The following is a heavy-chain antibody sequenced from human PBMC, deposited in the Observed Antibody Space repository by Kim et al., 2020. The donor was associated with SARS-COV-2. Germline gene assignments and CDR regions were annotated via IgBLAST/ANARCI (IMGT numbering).Heavy chain of an antibody. J-gene: IGHJ4*02. D-gene: IGHD6-19*01. Sequence: NPALKGRVTMSVDTSKNQYSLKLSSVTAVDTAVYYCASIPYSSGWYYFDYWGQGTLVTVSS. CDR3: ASIPYSSGWYYFDY. V-gene: IGHV4-28*01.